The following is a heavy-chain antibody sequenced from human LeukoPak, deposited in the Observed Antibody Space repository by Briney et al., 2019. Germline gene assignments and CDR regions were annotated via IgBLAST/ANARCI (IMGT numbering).Heavy chain of an antibody. CDR2: IHPSGGST. V-gene: IGHV1-46*01. Sequence: ASVKVSCKASGYTFTTYYMHWVRQAPGQGLEWMGIIHPSGGSTSYAQKFQGRVTMTMDTSTSTVYMELSSLGSEDSAVYYCARSERSGWLYYFDYWGQGTLVTVSS. J-gene: IGHJ4*02. D-gene: IGHD3-22*01. CDR3: ARSERSGWLYYFDY. CDR1: GYTFTTYY.